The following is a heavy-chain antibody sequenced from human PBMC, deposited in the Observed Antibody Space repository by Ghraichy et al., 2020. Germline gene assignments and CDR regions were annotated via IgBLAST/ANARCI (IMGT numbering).Heavy chain of an antibody. V-gene: IGHV4-59*01. CDR2: IYYSGST. CDR3: AATRGADDPFDI. CDR1: GGSISSYY. D-gene: IGHD5-12*01. J-gene: IGHJ3*02. Sequence: ETLSLTCTVSGGSISSYYWSWIRQPPGKGLEWIGYIYYSGSTNYNPSLKSRVTISVDTSKNQFSLKLSSVTAADTAVYYCAATRGADDPFDIWGQGTMVTVSS.